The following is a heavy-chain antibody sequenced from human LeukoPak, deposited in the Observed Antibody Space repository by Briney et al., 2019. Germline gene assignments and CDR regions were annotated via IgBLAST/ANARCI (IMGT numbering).Heavy chain of an antibody. CDR2: IYSGGST. CDR3: ARVRNVTHPYYDFWSGYPLYFDY. J-gene: IGHJ4*02. D-gene: IGHD3-3*01. V-gene: IGHV3-53*01. Sequence: PGGSLRLSCAASGFAFSSYAMSWVRQAPGKGLEWVSVIYSGGSTYYADSVKGRFTISRDNSKNTLYLQMNSLRAEDTAVYYCARVRNVTHPYYDFWSGYPLYFDYWGQGTLVTVSS. CDR1: GFAFSSYA.